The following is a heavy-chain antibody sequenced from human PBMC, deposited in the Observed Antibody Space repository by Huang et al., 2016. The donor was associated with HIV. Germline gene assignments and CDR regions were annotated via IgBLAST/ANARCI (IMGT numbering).Heavy chain of an antibody. J-gene: IGHJ3*02. CDR1: GFPFNNHA. CDR2: RSNDGSNN. V-gene: IGHV3-30-3*01. D-gene: IGHD5-18*01. Sequence: QVQLVESGGGVVQPGRSLRLSCAASGFPFNNHAMHWVRQAPGKGLDWVAVRSNDGSNNYYADSVKGRFTTSRDSSKSILFLHMTSLRTEDTAVYYCARAKDTWDAYDIWGQGTMVIVSS. CDR3: ARAKDTWDAYDI.